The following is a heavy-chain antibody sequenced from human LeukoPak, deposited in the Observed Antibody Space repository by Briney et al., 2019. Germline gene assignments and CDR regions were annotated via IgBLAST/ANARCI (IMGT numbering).Heavy chain of an antibody. CDR3: ARGMYSSGWYGSFDY. CDR1: GYTFTGYY. V-gene: IGHV1-2*02. CDR2: INPHSGGT. Sequence: ASVKVSCKASGYTFTGYYIHWVRQAPEQGLEWMGWINPHSGGTNYGQKFKGRVTMTRDTYISTAYMEVSRLTSDDTAVYYCARGMYSSGWYGSFDYWGQGTLVTVSS. D-gene: IGHD6-19*01. J-gene: IGHJ4*02.